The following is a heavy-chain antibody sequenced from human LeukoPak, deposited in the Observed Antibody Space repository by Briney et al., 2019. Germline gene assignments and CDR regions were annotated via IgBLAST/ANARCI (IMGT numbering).Heavy chain of an antibody. J-gene: IGHJ5*02. CDR2: IYTGGST. D-gene: IGHD2-2*01. CDR1: GGSISSYY. V-gene: IGHV4-4*07. CDR3: ARGGDCSSTSCPNGWFDP. Sequence: SETLSLTCTVSGGSISSYYWSWIRQPAGKGLEWIGRIYTGGSTNYNPSLKSRVTMSVDTSKNQFSLKLSSVTAADTAVYYCARGGDCSSTSCPNGWFDPWGQGTLVTVSS.